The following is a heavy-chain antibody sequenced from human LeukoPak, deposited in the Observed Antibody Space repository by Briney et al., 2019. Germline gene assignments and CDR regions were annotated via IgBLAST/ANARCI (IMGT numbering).Heavy chain of an antibody. CDR2: MNPNSGNT. V-gene: IGHV1-8*01. CDR3: ARVVTYYDFWSDTTKYYLVYYGMDV. J-gene: IGHJ6*02. Sequence: ASVKVSCKASGYTFTSYDINWVRQATGQGLEWMGWMNPNSGNTGYAQKFQGRVTMTRNTSISTAYMELGSLRSEDTAVYYCARVVTYYDFWSDTTKYYLVYYGMDVWGQGTTVTVSS. CDR1: GYTFTSYD. D-gene: IGHD3-3*01.